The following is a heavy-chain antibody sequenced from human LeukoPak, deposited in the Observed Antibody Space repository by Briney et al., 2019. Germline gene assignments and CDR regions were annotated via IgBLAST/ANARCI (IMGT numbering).Heavy chain of an antibody. Sequence: SVKVSCKASGYTFTGYYMHWVRQAPGQGLEWMGGIIPIFGTANYAQKFQGRVTITADESTSTAYMELSSLRSEDTAVYYCARCGDYGLNYYYMDVWGKGTTVTISS. CDR1: GYTFTGYY. CDR2: IIPIFGTA. J-gene: IGHJ6*03. D-gene: IGHD4-17*01. V-gene: IGHV1-69*13. CDR3: ARCGDYGLNYYYMDV.